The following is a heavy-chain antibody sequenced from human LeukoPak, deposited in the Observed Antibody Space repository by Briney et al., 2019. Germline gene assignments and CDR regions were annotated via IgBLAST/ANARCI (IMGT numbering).Heavy chain of an antibody. CDR3: ARVMYSSSWYVYYYMDV. CDR2: INPNSGGT. CDR1: GYTFIGYY. Sequence: ASVKVSCKASGYTFIGYYIHWVRQAPGQGLEWMGWINPNSGGTNYAQKFQGRVTMTRDTSISTVYMELSRLRSDDTAVYYCARVMYSSSWYVYYYMDVWGKGTTVTISS. D-gene: IGHD6-13*01. V-gene: IGHV1-2*02. J-gene: IGHJ6*03.